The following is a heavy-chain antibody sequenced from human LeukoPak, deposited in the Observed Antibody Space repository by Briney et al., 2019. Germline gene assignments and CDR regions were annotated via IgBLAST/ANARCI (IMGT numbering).Heavy chain of an antibody. J-gene: IGHJ4*02. Sequence: ASVKVSCKASGYTFTSYGISWVRQAPGQGLEWMGIINPSGGSTSYAQKFQGRVTMTRDMSTSTVYMELSSLRSEDTAVYYCARDPKADYDFWSGYPDYWGQGTLVTVSS. CDR2: INPSGGST. CDR3: ARDPKADYDFWSGYPDY. D-gene: IGHD3-3*01. CDR1: GYTFTSYG. V-gene: IGHV1-46*01.